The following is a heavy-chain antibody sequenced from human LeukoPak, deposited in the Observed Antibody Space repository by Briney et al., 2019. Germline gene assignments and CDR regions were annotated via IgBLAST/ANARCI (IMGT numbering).Heavy chain of an antibody. CDR3: ARANRGLTVTTYFDP. CDR2: IYTSGST. J-gene: IGHJ5*02. Sequence: SETLSLTCTVPGGSISSYYWSWIRQPAGKGLQWIGRIYTSGSTNYNPSLKSRVTMSVDTSKNQFSLKLSSVTAADTAVYYCARANRGLTVTTYFDPWGQGTLVTVSS. D-gene: IGHD4-17*01. V-gene: IGHV4-4*07. CDR1: GGSISSYY.